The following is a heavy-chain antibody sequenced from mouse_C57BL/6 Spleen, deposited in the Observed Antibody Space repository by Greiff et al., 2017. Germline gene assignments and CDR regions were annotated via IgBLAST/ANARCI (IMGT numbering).Heavy chain of an antibody. CDR3: ARRDKNGYAY. D-gene: IGHD2-2*01. Sequence: QVQLKQPGAELVRPGSSVKLSCKASGYTFTSYWMHWVKQRPIQGLEWIGNIDPSDSETHYNQKFKDKATLNVDKSSSTAYMQLSSLTSEDSAVYYCARRDKNGYAYWGQGTTLTVSS. J-gene: IGHJ2*01. V-gene: IGHV1-52*01. CDR1: GYTFTSYW. CDR2: IDPSDSET.